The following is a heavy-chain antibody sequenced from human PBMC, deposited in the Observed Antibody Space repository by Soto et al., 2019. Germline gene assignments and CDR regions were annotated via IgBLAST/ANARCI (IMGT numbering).Heavy chain of an antibody. Sequence: SVKVSCKASGCTFSSYAISWVRQAPGQGLEWMGGIIPIFGTANYAQKFQGRVTITADESTSTAYMELSSLRSEDTAVYYCASYKGSIVVVPAAPFYYYYGMDVWGQGTTVTVSS. CDR1: GCTFSSYA. D-gene: IGHD2-2*01. CDR2: IIPIFGTA. J-gene: IGHJ6*02. V-gene: IGHV1-69*13. CDR3: ASYKGSIVVVPAAPFYYYYGMDV.